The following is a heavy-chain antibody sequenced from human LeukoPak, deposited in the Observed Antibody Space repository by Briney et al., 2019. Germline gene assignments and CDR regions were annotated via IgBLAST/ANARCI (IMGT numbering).Heavy chain of an antibody. Sequence: ASVKVSCKASGYTFTGYYMHWVRQAPGQGLEWMGWINPNSGGTNYAQKFQGWVTMTRDTSISTAYMELSSLRSEDTAVYYCARDLGWELTGVVRNWFDPWGQGTLVTVSS. V-gene: IGHV1-2*04. CDR2: INPNSGGT. D-gene: IGHD1-26*01. J-gene: IGHJ5*02. CDR3: ARDLGWELTGVVRNWFDP. CDR1: GYTFTGYY.